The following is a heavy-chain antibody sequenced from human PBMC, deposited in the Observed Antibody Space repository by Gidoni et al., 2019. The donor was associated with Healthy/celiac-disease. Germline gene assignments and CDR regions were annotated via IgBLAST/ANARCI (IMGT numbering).Heavy chain of an antibody. CDR1: GFTFSSYS. Sequence: EVQLVESGGGLVKPGGSLRLSCAASGFTFSSYSMNWVRQAPGKGLEWVSSISSSSSYIYYADSVKGRFTISRDNAKNSLYLQMNSLRAEDTAVYYCARDGIQLWYSEYYFDYWGQGTLVTVSS. D-gene: IGHD5-18*01. J-gene: IGHJ4*02. V-gene: IGHV3-21*01. CDR2: ISSSSSYI. CDR3: ARDGIQLWYSEYYFDY.